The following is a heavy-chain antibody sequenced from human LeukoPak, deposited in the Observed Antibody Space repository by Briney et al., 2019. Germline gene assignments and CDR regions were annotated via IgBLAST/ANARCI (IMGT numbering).Heavy chain of an antibody. J-gene: IGHJ4*02. CDR1: GFSFNNYH. Sequence: GVFLRLSCAASGFSFNNYHMTWVRQAPGKGLEWVSAISDTSRTNYADSVKGRFTISRDNSKNTLYLQMNSLRAEDTAVYYCAKDVSMTVAADEYWGQGTLVT. CDR3: AKDVSMTVAADEY. D-gene: IGHD3-22*01. CDR2: ISDTSRT. V-gene: IGHV3-23*01.